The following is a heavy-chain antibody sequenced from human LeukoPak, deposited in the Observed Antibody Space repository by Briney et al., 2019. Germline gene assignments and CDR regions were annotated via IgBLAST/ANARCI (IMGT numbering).Heavy chain of an antibody. CDR2: IYDSLST. CDR3: VRRSWYADY. J-gene: IGHJ4*02. D-gene: IGHD6-13*01. Sequence: PSETLSLTCTVSGGSMSTYYWSWIRQPPGKGLEWIGYIYDSLSTDYNPSLKSRVTISVDMSKNQFSLKLTSVTAADTAVYYCVRRSWYADYWGQGTLVTVSS. CDR1: GGSMSTYY. V-gene: IGHV4-59*01.